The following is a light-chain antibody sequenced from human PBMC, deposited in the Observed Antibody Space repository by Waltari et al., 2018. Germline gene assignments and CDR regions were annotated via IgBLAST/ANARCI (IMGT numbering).Light chain of an antibody. CDR1: LLPKKF. CDR3: YSTDIFRSERGV. CDR2: EDT. V-gene: IGLV3-10*01. J-gene: IGLJ2*01. Sequence: SYALTQPPSVSVSPGQTATITCSGDLLPKKFPSWFQPKSGQAPVMVIYEDTKRLSAIPERFSGSSSGTTAALTITGAQVEDEADYYCYSTDIFRSERGVFGGGTKLLVL.